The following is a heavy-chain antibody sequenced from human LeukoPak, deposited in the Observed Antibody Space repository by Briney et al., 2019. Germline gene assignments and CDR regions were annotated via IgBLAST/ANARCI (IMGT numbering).Heavy chain of an antibody. J-gene: IGHJ4*02. V-gene: IGHV1-46*01. CDR1: GYTFTSYY. D-gene: IGHD3-22*01. CDR2: INPSGGST. Sequence: ASVKVSCKASGYTFTSYYMRWVRQAPGQGLEWMGIINPSGGSTSYAQKFQGRVTVTRDTSTSTVYMELSSLRSEDTAVYYCARGGDSSGYYHYGLDYWGQGTLVTVSS. CDR3: ARGGDSSGYYHYGLDY.